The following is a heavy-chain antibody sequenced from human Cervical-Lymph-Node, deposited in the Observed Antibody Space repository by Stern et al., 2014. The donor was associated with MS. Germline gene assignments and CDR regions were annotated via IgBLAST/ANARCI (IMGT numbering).Heavy chain of an antibody. J-gene: IGHJ5*02. CDR3: ARGGFGRENWLDP. CDR1: GGSLNSGPYY. D-gene: IGHD3-10*01. Sequence: QVQLVQSGPGLVKPSPPLSLTCAVSGGSLNSGPYYWTWLRPPAGQGLEWIGRIYTSGSTNYNPSLKSRVTISMDTSQRQFSLPLSSVTAADTAVYYCARGGFGRENWLDPWGQGTLVTVSS. CDR2: IYTSGST. V-gene: IGHV4-61*02.